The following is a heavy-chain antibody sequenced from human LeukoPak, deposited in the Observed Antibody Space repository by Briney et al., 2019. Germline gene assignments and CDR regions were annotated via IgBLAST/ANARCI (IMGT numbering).Heavy chain of an antibody. J-gene: IGHJ4*02. Sequence: SETLSLTCTVSGGSISSYYWSWIRQPPGKGLECIGYIYDSGSTNYNPSLKSLVTISVDTSKNQFSLKLSSVTAADTAVYYCARAVVTPDYFDYWGQGTLVTVSS. CDR3: ARAVVTPDYFDY. D-gene: IGHD3-22*01. CDR2: IYDSGST. V-gene: IGHV4-59*01. CDR1: GGSISSYY.